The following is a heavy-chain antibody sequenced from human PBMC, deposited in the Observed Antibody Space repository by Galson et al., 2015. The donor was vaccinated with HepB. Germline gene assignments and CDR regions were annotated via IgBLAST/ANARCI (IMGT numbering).Heavy chain of an antibody. J-gene: IGHJ4*02. CDR2: ISYDGSNK. D-gene: IGHD3/OR15-3a*01. V-gene: IGHV3-30-3*01. CDR1: GFTFSSYA. Sequence: SLRLSCAASGFTFSSYAMHWVRQAPGKGLGWVAVISYDGSNKYYADSVKGRFTISRDNSKNTLYLQMNSLRAEDTAVYYCARGPRGGFWDSYYFDYWGQGTLVTVSS. CDR3: ARGPRGGFWDSYYFDY.